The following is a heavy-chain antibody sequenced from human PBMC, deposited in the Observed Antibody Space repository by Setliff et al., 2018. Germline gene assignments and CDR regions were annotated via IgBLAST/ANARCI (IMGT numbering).Heavy chain of an antibody. V-gene: IGHV1-18*01. Sequence: GASVKVSCKTSGYSFTNYGINWVRQAPGQGLEWMGWNSVYARRFQCRVTMTIDTPTSTAYMELRSLRSDDTAVYYCARGPPDFVVVPAAAKFDYWGQGTLVTVSS. J-gene: IGHJ4*02. CDR1: GYSFTNYG. CDR2: NSV. D-gene: IGHD2-2*01. CDR3: ARGPPDFVVVPAAAKFDY.